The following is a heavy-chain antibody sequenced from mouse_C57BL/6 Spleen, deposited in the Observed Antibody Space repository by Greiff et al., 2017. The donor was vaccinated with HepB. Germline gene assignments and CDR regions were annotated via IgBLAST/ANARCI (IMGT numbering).Heavy chain of an antibody. J-gene: IGHJ2*01. D-gene: IGHD1-1*01. CDR3: AKNYGSSFYYFDY. V-gene: IGHV2-5*01. Sequence: QVQLKQSGPGLVQPSQSLSITCTVSGFSLTSYGVHWVRQSPGKGLEWLGVIWRGGSTDYNAAFMSRLSITKDNSTSQVFFKMNSLQADDTAIYYCAKNYGSSFYYFDYWGQGTTLTVSS. CDR1: GFSLTSYG. CDR2: IWRGGST.